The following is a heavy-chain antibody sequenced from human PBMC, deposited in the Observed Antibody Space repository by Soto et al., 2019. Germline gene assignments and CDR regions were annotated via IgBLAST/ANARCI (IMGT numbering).Heavy chain of an antibody. CDR3: AKHQIAMIVVKIYFGA. Sequence: ESLKISCAGSGFTFSDYAMTWVRQAPGKGLEWVSSISDSGSTTYYADSVKGRFTISRDNSNNTLYLQMNTLRAEDTAVYYCAKHQIAMIVVKIYFGAWGQGTTLTVSS. CDR1: GFTFSDYA. CDR2: ISDSGSTT. J-gene: IGHJ3*01. D-gene: IGHD3-22*01. V-gene: IGHV3-23*01.